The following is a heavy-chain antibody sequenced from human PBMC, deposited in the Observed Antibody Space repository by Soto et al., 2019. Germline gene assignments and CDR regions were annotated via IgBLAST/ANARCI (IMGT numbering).Heavy chain of an antibody. V-gene: IGHV3-48*01. Sequence: PGGSLRLSCAASGFTFSSYSMNWVRQAPGKGLEWVSYISSSSSTIYYADSVKGRFTIPRDNSKNTLYLQMNSLRAEDTAVYYCAKDSSGWYYGSYYWGQGTLVTVSS. D-gene: IGHD6-19*01. CDR1: GFTFSSYS. CDR3: AKDSSGWYYGSYY. CDR2: ISSSSSTI. J-gene: IGHJ4*02.